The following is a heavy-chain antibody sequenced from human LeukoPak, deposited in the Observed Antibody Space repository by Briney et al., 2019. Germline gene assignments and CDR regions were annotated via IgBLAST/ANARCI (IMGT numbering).Heavy chain of an antibody. CDR1: GFTFSSYS. J-gene: IGHJ3*02. CDR2: ISSSSSYI. Sequence: GGSLRLSCAASGFTFSSYSMNWVRQAPGKGLEWVSSISSSSSYIYYADSVKGRFTISRDNAKSSLYLQMNSLRAEDTAVYYCARARRGDCSSTSCYFSDLDAFDIWGQGTMVTVSS. V-gene: IGHV3-21*01. CDR3: ARARRGDCSSTSCYFSDLDAFDI. D-gene: IGHD2-2*01.